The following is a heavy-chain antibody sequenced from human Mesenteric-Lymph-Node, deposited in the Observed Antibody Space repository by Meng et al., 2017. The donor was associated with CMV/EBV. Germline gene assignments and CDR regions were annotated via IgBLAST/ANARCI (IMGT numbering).Heavy chain of an antibody. J-gene: IGHJ4*02. CDR1: GGSFGGSS. V-gene: IGHV4-34*01. CDR3: ARGRRINWGWYDY. D-gene: IGHD7-27*01. CDR2: INHSAST. Sequence: CPVSGGSFGGSSWGWTRPPPGKALGWIGKINHSASTIYNPSLKSRVSISVDTSKTQFSLKLSSVTAADTAVYYWARGRRINWGWYDYWGQGTLVTVSS.